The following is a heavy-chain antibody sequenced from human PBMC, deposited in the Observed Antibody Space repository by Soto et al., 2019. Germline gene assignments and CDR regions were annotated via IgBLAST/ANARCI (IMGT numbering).Heavy chain of an antibody. CDR2: IWYDGSSK. CDR1: GFTFSSYG. D-gene: IGHD3-16*01. Sequence: QVQLVESGGGVVQPGWSLRLSCAASGFTFSSYGMHWVRQAPGKGLEWVAVIWYDGSSKYYADSVKGRFTISRDNSKNTLYRQMNSLSAEDTAVFYCARGGGNYYYYMDVWGKGTTVTVSS. CDR3: ARGGGNYYYYMDV. V-gene: IGHV3-33*01. J-gene: IGHJ6*03.